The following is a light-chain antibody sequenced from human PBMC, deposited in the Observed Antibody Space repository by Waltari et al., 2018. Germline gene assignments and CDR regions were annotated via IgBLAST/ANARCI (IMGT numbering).Light chain of an antibody. J-gene: IGKJ5*01. CDR1: QSINTN. CDR2: DAS. V-gene: IGKV3-11*01. CDR3: QQRRTWPSIT. Sequence: EIVLTQSPATPSLSPGERGTLSCRASQSINTNLAWYQQKPGQAPRLLIYDASNRATGIPARFSGSGSGTDFTLTISSLEREDFAVYYCQQRRTWPSITFGQGTRLEIK.